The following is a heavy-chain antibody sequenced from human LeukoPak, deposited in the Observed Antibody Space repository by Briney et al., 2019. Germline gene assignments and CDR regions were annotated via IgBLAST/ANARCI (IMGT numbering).Heavy chain of an antibody. V-gene: IGHV5-51*01. J-gene: IGHJ4*02. D-gene: IGHD1-14*01. Sequence: GESLKISCQGSGYSFFNYWIVWVRQMSGEGLEWMGIIYPGDSDIKYSPSFQGQLTVSADKSTSTAYLQWSSLKASDTAMYYCARLREPGFHFDYWGQGTLVTVSS. CDR2: IYPGDSDI. CDR3: ARLREPGFHFDY. CDR1: GYSFFNYW.